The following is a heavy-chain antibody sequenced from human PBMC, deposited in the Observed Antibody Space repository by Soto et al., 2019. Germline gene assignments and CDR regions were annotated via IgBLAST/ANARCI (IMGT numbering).Heavy chain of an antibody. CDR3: ARAVGSGSSLSWLH. CDR1: GFTVSRNY. J-gene: IGHJ4*02. V-gene: IGHV3-66*01. CDR2: IYGGDST. D-gene: IGHD1-26*01. Sequence: GGSLRLSCAASGFTVSRNYMSWVRQAPGKGLEWVSIIYGGDSTNYADSVKGRFTISRDNSKNTLYLQMNSLRTEDTAVYYCARAVGSGSSLSWLHWGQGT.